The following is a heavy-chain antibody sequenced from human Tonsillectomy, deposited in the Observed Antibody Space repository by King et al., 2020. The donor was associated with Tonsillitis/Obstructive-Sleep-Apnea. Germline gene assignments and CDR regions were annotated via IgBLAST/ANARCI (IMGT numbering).Heavy chain of an antibody. D-gene: IGHD2-21*02. CDR1: GDNFSNCW. CDR2: IYPGDSDI. CDR3: ATYVDTYCGGDCYPSGVGYFDY. J-gene: IGHJ4*02. V-gene: IGHV5-51*03. Sequence: VQLVESGAEVKKPGESLKISCKGSGDNFSNCWIAWVRQMTGKGLEWMGIIYPGDSDIRYSPSFQGQVTISADKSISTAYLQWSSLKASDTAMYYCATYVDTYCGGDCYPSGVGYFDYWGQGTLVTVSS.